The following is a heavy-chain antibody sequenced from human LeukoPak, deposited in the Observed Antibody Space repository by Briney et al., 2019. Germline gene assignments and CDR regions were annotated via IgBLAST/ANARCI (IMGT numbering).Heavy chain of an antibody. J-gene: IGHJ4*02. CDR1: GGSISTYY. CDR3: ARHGPIGPKRWYFDH. V-gene: IGHV4-59*08. Sequence: PSETLSLTCTVSGGSISTYYWTWIRQPPGKGLEWIAYTHHTGDTNYNPSLKSRVSISLDTSKNQYSLKLHSVTAADTAVYYCARHGPIGPKRWYFDHWGQGALVTVSS. D-gene: IGHD4-17*01. CDR2: THHTGDT.